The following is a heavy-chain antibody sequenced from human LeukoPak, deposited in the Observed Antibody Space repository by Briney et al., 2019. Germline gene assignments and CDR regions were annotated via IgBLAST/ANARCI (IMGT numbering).Heavy chain of an antibody. D-gene: IGHD6-6*01. J-gene: IGHJ2*01. V-gene: IGHV4-61*02. Sequence: SQTLSLTCTVSGGSISSGSHYWSWIRQPAGKGLEWIGRIYTSGSTNYNPSLKSRVTISIDTPRNQFSLKLSSVTAADTAVYYCARGVLIEYSSSSLWGEPRRFGYFDLWGRGTLVTVSS. CDR3: ARGVLIEYSSSSLWGEPRRFGYFDL. CDR2: IYTSGST. CDR1: GGSISSGSHY.